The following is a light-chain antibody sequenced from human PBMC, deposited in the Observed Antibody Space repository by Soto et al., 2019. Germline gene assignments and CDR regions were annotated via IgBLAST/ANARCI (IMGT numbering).Light chain of an antibody. CDR2: EGS. CDR1: SSDVGSYNL. J-gene: IGLJ2*01. V-gene: IGLV2-23*01. Sequence: QSALTQPASVSGSPGQSITISCTGTSSDVGSYNLVSWYQQHPRKAPKLMIYEGSKRPSGVSNRFSGAKSGNTASLTISGLQAEDEADYYCCSYAGSSTVVFGVGTKLTVL. CDR3: CSYAGSSTVV.